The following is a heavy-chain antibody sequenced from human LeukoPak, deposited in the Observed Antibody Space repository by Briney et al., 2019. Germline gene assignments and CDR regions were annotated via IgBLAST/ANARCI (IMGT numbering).Heavy chain of an antibody. CDR3: ARERGGTYYDKEGGFQH. J-gene: IGHJ1*01. CDR1: GFTFSSYS. Sequence: QTGGSLRLSCAASGFTFSSYSMNWVRQAPGKGLEWVSYISSSSSTIYYADSVKGRFTISRDNAKNSLSLKMNSLRDEDTAVYYCARERGGTYYDKEGGFQHWGQGTLVTVSS. V-gene: IGHV3-48*02. CDR2: ISSSSSTI. D-gene: IGHD3-22*01.